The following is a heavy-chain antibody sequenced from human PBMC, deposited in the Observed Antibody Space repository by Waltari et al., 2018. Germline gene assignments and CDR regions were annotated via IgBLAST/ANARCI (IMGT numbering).Heavy chain of an antibody. D-gene: IGHD3-3*01. Sequence: EVQLVESGGGLVQPGGSLRLSCAASEFTFAYYWVTWVRQAPGKGLEWVANRKEDGSEKYYVDSVKGRVAISRDNAKNSLYLQMSSLRVEDTAVYYCATQSWSNFEYWGQGTLVTVSS. V-gene: IGHV3-7*01. CDR1: EFTFAYYW. CDR2: RKEDGSEK. J-gene: IGHJ4*02. CDR3: ATQSWSNFEY.